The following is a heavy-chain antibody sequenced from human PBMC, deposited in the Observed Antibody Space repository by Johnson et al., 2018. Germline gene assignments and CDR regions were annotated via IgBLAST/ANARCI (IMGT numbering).Heavy chain of an antibody. Sequence: EVQLVESGGSVVRPGGSLRLSCAASGFTFGDYGMSWVRQAPGKGLEWVSGINWKGDSATYGDSVKGRFTVSRDNTKNFLYLQMNSLSAEDTALYHCARDRYCTSTPCYGGGHDYYHAMDVWGQGTAVTVSS. V-gene: IGHV3-20*01. CDR2: INWKGDSA. CDR3: ARDRYCTSTPCYGGGHDYYHAMDV. J-gene: IGHJ6*02. D-gene: IGHD2-2*01. CDR1: GFTFGDYG.